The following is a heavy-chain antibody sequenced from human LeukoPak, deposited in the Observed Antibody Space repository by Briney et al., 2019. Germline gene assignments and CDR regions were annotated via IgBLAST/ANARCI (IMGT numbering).Heavy chain of an antibody. CDR1: GFTFSSYA. J-gene: IGHJ4*02. Sequence: GGSLRLSCAASGFTFSSYAMHWVRQAPGKGLEWVAVISYDGSNKYYADSVKGRFTISRDNSKNTLYLQMNSLRAEDTAVYYCAKDQLTAAAGMGLGGPFDYWGQGTLVTVSS. D-gene: IGHD6-13*01. V-gene: IGHV3-30-3*01. CDR2: ISYDGSNK. CDR3: AKDQLTAAAGMGLGGPFDY.